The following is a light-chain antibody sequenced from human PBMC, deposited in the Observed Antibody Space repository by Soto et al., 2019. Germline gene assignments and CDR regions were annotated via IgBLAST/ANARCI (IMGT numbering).Light chain of an antibody. CDR2: DVS. V-gene: IGLV2-14*03. J-gene: IGLJ2*01. Sequence: QSALTQPASVSGSPGQSITISCTGTSSDIGSYNYASWYQHHPGRAPQLLFYDVSYRPSGVSNRFSGSKSGNTASLTISGLQAEDEADYYCSSCTSSSTIFGGGTKLTVL. CDR1: SSDIGSYNY. CDR3: SSCTSSSTI.